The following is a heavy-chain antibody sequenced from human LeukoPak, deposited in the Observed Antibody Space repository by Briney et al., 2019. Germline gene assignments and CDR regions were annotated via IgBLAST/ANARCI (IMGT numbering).Heavy chain of an antibody. CDR3: AREGLNMVRGVIPKEAWGWFDP. Sequence: SDTLSLTCIISGGSISSTTYYWGWIRQPPGKGLEWIGTLYYSGKTYYNPSLKSRVTISIDTSKNQFSLKLTSATAADTAVYYCAREGLNMVRGVIPKEAWGWFDPWGQGTLVTVSS. J-gene: IGHJ5*02. CDR1: GGSISSTTYY. CDR2: LYYSGKT. V-gene: IGHV4-39*07. D-gene: IGHD3-10*01.